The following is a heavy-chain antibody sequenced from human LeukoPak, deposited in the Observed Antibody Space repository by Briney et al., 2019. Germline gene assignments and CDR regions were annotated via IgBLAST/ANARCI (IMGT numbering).Heavy chain of an antibody. D-gene: IGHD5-18*01. V-gene: IGHV4-31*03. CDR2: IYYSGST. CDR1: GGSISSGGYY. CDR3: ARWIQLYDAFDI. Sequence: PSQTLSLTCTVSGGSISSGGYYWSWIRQHPGKGLEWIGYIYYSGSTYYNPSLKSRVTISVDTSKNQFSLKLSSVTAADTAVYYCARWIQLYDAFDIWGQGTMVTVSS. J-gene: IGHJ3*02.